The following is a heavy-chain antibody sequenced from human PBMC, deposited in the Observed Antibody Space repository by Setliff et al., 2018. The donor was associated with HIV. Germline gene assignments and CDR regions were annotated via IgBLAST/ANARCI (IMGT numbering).Heavy chain of an antibody. D-gene: IGHD4-17*01. Sequence: GESLKISCKASGYSFNRYFIGWVRQMPGKGLEWMAIIYPGDSDTRYSPSFRGQVTISADKSISTAYLQWSSLKASDTAMYYCARHDYGDNSFDYWGQGTLVTVSS. CDR3: ARHDYGDNSFDY. CDR2: IYPGDSDT. CDR1: GYSFNRYF. V-gene: IGHV5-51*01. J-gene: IGHJ4*02.